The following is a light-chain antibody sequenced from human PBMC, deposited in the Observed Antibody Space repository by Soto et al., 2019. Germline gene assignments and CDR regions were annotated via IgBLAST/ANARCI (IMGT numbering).Light chain of an antibody. CDR1: RGISSY. Sequence: IQLTQSPSSLSASVGDRVTITCRASRGISSYLVWYQQQPGKDPKLLVYSASTLQSGVPSRFSGIGSGPHFTLTISSLQPEDSATYFLQQLNSDPRTFGQW. CDR3: QQLNSDPRT. V-gene: IGKV1-9*01. J-gene: IGKJ5*01. CDR2: SAS.